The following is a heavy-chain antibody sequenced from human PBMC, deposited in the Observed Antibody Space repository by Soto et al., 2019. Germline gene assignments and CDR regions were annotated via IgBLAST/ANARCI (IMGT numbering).Heavy chain of an antibody. J-gene: IGHJ6*01. Sequence: QVQLVQSGAEVKKPGSSVKVSCKASGGTFSSYAISWVRQAPGQGLEWMGGIIPIFVTANYAQKCQGRVPITADESTSTAYMELSSLRSEDTAVYYCARSHTGVRFYYGMDVWGQGTTVTVSS. CDR3: ARSHTGVRFYYGMDV. D-gene: IGHD3-10*01. V-gene: IGHV1-69*12. CDR1: GGTFSSYA. CDR2: IIPIFVTA.